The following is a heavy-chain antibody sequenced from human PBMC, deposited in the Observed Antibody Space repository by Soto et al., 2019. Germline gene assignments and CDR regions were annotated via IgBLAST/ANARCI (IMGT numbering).Heavy chain of an antibody. CDR2: ISSYGSDT. D-gene: IGHD3-16*01. V-gene: IGHV3-74*01. CDR3: ASNYAYAEGYYWYGIDV. J-gene: IGHJ6*02. CDR1: GFTFSRYW. Sequence: EVQLVESGGGLALPGGSLRLSCAASGFTFSRYWMHWVRQAPGKGLVWVSRISSYGSDTHYADSVKGRFTISRDNAKNTLYLQMNSLSANDTAVYYCASNYAYAEGYYWYGIDVWGQGTTVTVSS.